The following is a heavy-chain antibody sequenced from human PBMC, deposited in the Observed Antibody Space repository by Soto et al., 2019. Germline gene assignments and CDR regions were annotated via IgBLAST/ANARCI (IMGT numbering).Heavy chain of an antibody. CDR1: GYTLTELS. J-gene: IGHJ4*02. CDR3: ATRGVIVVVPINPNFDY. V-gene: IGHV1-24*01. Sequence: ASVKVSCKVSGYTLTELSMHWVRQAPGKGLEWMGGFDPEDGETIYAQKFQGRVTMTEDTSTDTAYMELSSLRSEDTAVYYCATRGVIVVVPINPNFDYWGQGTLVTVSS. CDR2: FDPEDGET. D-gene: IGHD3-22*01.